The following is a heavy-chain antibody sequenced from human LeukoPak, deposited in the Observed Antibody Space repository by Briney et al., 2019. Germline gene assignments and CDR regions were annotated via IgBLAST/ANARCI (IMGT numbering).Heavy chain of an antibody. J-gene: IGHJ4*02. V-gene: IGHV4-4*02. Sequence: SETLSLTCTVSGGSISTNNWWSWVRQSPGKGLEWIGEIYHSGGTNYNPSLKSRVSISVDKSKNQFSLKVNSVTAADTAVYYCARAWDDSSGYYYVWGQGTLVTVSS. D-gene: IGHD3-22*01. CDR1: GGSISTNNW. CDR2: IYHSGGT. CDR3: ARAWDDSSGYYYV.